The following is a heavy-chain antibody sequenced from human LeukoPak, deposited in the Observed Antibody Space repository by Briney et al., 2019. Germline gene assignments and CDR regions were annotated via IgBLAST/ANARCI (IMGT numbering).Heavy chain of an antibody. CDR1: GYTFTGYY. D-gene: IGHD6-19*01. Sequence: ASVKVSCKASGYTFTGYYMHWVRQAPGQVLEWMGWINPNSGGTNYAQKFQGRVTMTRDTSISTAYMELSRLRSDDTAVYYCARDGDRYSSGWLHDYWGQGTLVTASS. CDR3: ARDGDRYSSGWLHDY. V-gene: IGHV1-2*02. CDR2: INPNSGGT. J-gene: IGHJ4*02.